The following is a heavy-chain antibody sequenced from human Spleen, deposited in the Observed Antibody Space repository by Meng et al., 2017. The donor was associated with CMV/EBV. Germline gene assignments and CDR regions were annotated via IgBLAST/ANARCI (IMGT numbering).Heavy chain of an antibody. CDR2: IYSGGTT. CDR1: GFTFSDFH. D-gene: IGHD3-16*01. J-gene: IGHJ4*02. Sequence: GESLKISCTASGFTFSDFHMGWVRQAPGKGLEWVSVIYSGGTTYYADSVKGRFTISRDNSKNTLYLQMNSPKAEDTAVYYCARGGDWGQGTLVTVSS. V-gene: IGHV3-66*02. CDR3: ARGGD.